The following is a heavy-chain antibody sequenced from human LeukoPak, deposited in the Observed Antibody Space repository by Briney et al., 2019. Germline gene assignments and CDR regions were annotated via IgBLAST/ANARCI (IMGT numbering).Heavy chain of an antibody. J-gene: IGHJ4*02. CDR1: GFTLDNHD. Sequence: PGGSLRLSCAASGFTLDNHDMSWVRQAPGKGLEWVSGINWNGGSTGYADSVKGRFTISRDNAKNSLYLQMNSLRAEDTALYYCARSIVVPAAINSYYFDYWGQGTLVTVSS. D-gene: IGHD2-2*01. V-gene: IGHV3-20*04. CDR3: ARSIVVPAAINSYYFDY. CDR2: INWNGGST.